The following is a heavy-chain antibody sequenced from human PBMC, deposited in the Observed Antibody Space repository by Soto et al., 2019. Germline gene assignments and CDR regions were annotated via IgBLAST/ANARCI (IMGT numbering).Heavy chain of an antibody. V-gene: IGHV5-51*01. Sequence: XDSLKVSWQCSGNRFTSYWSGLVLQMPGKGLEWMGIIYPGDSDTRYSPSFQGQVTISADKSISTAYLQWSSLKASDTAMYYCARRRGSSSGWIPYDAFDICGQRTMVTVSS. J-gene: IGHJ3*02. CDR1: GNRFTSYW. D-gene: IGHD6-19*01. CDR2: IYPGDSDT. CDR3: ARRRGSSSGWIPYDAFDI.